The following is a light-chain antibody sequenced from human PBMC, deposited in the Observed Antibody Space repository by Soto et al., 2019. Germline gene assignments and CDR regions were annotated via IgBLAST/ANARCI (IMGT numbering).Light chain of an antibody. CDR3: QQRSNWKIT. V-gene: IGKV3-11*01. CDR1: QSVSIN. J-gene: IGKJ5*01. Sequence: EIVLTQSPATLSLSPGERATLSCRASQSVSINLAWYQQKPGQAPRLLIYGASTRATGIPARFSGSGSGTDFTLTISSLEPEDFAVYYCQQRSNWKITFGQGTRLEIK. CDR2: GAS.